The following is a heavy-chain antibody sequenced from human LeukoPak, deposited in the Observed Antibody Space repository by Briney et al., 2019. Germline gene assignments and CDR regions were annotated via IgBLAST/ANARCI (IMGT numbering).Heavy chain of an antibody. V-gene: IGHV3-21*01. J-gene: IGHJ4*02. D-gene: IGHD3-10*01. Sequence: EGSLRLSCAASGFTFNTYNMNWVRQAPGKGLEWVSSISTGSSYIYYADSVKGRFTISRDDAKNSLYLQMNSLRADDTAVYYCARASGSYHGGDSWGQGTLVTVSS. CDR1: GFTFNTYN. CDR2: ISTGSSYI. CDR3: ARASGSYHGGDS.